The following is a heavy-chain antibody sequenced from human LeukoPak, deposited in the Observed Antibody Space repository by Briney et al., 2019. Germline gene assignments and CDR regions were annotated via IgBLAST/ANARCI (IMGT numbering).Heavy chain of an antibody. J-gene: IGHJ4*02. CDR3: ARDYCGGDCYARSYYFDY. CDR2: IKQDGSEK. CDR1: GFTFSSYW. D-gene: IGHD2-21*01. V-gene: IGHV3-7*01. Sequence: GGSLRLSCAASGFTFSSYWMSWVRQAPGKGLEWVANIKQDGSEKYYVDSVKGRFTISRDNAKNSLYLQMNSLRAEDTAVYYCARDYCGGDCYARSYYFDYWGQGTLVTVSS.